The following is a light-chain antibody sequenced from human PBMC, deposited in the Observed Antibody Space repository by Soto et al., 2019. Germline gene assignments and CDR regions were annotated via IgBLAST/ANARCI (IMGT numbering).Light chain of an antibody. Sequence: QSAQSHPASVSWPPGESITISCTGTSSDVGAYNYVSWYQQHPGKAPKLMIYEVSNRPSGVSNRFSGSKSGNTASLTISGLQAEEEADYYCSSYISSTNIVFGTGTKVTVL. V-gene: IGLV2-14*01. CDR1: SSDVGAYNY. J-gene: IGLJ1*01. CDR3: SSYISSTNIV. CDR2: EVS.